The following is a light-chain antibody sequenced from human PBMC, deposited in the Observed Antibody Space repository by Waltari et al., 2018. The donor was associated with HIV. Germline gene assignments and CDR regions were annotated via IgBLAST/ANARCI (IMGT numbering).Light chain of an antibody. Sequence: QSVLTQPPSVSAAPGQKVTIPCSGSSPNIGNNYVSWYQPLPGTAPKLLIYDNNKRPSGIPDRFSGSKSGTSATLGITGLQTGDEADYYCQSYDSTLNAAVVFGGGTKLTVL. CDR1: SPNIGNNY. CDR3: QSYDSTLNAAVV. J-gene: IGLJ2*01. CDR2: DNN. V-gene: IGLV1-51*01.